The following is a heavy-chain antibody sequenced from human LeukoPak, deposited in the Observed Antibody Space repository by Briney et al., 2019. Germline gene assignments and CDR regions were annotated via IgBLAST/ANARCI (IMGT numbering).Heavy chain of an antibody. J-gene: IGHJ3*02. CDR1: GGSFSGYY. V-gene: IGHV4-34*01. CDR2: INHSGST. D-gene: IGHD1-26*01. CDR3: AREGGGEGAEAFDI. Sequence: PSETLSLTCAVYGGSFSGYYWSWIRQPPGKGLEWIGEINHSGSTNYNPSLKSRVTISVDTSKNQFSLQLNSVTPEDTAVYYCAREGGGEGAEAFDIWGQGTMVTVSS.